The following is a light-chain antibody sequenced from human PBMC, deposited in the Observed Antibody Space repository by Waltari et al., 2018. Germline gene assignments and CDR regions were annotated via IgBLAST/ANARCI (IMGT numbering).Light chain of an antibody. CDR3: MQGTHWPLT. J-gene: IGKJ4*01. CDR1: QSLVHSDGNTY. CDR2: NVS. Sequence: DVVLTQSPLSLPVTLGQPASISCKSSQSLVHSDGNTYLAWFHQRPGQSPRRLIYNVSNRESGVPDRVSASGSGTDFTLKISRVEAEDVGVYYCMQGTHWPLTFGGGTKVEMK. V-gene: IGKV2-30*02.